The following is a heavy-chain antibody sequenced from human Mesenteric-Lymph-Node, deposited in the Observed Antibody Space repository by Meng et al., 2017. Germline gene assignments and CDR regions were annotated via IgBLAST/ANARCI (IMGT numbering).Heavy chain of an antibody. CDR1: GVSVSGHS. Sequence: PPQWRARLLKASESLALAFSVYGVSVSGHSWSGHSQPPGQWLGWIGEINHNGSTNYNPSLKSRFTMFVDTSKNQFSLMLTSVTATDTAVYYCARRRGGSGRDCWGQGTLVTVSS. V-gene: IGHV4-34*01. CDR2: INHNGST. CDR3: ARRRGGSGRDC. D-gene: IGHD3-10*01. J-gene: IGHJ4*02.